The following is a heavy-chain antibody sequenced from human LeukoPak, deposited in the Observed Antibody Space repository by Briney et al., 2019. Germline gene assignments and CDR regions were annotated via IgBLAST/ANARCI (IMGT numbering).Heavy chain of an antibody. V-gene: IGHV4-39*01. J-gene: IGHJ4*02. D-gene: IGHD2-2*01. CDR1: GGSLSSSSYY. CDR3: ARHRIPAALASAFDY. Sequence: SETLSLTCTVSGGSLSSSSYYWDWIRQPPGKGLEWIGAIYYSGNTNYNPSLKSRVTISVDTSKNQFSLKLSSVTAADTAVYYCARHRIPAALASAFDYWGQGNLVTVSS. CDR2: IYYSGNT.